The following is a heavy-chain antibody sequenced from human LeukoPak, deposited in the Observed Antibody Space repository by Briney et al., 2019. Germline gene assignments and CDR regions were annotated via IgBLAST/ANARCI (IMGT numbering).Heavy chain of an antibody. CDR2: ISAYNGNT. Sequence: ASVKVSCKASGYTFTSYGISWVRQAPGQGLEWMGWISAYNGNTNYAQKLQGRVTMTTDTSTSTAYMELRSLRSDDTAVYYCARDSPNNFWSGYRGFDYWGQGTLVTASS. CDR3: ARDSPNNFWSGYRGFDY. V-gene: IGHV1-18*01. D-gene: IGHD3-3*01. J-gene: IGHJ4*02. CDR1: GYTFTSYG.